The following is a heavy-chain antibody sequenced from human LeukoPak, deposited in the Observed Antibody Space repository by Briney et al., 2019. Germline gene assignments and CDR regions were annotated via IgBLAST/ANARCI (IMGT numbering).Heavy chain of an antibody. Sequence: GASVKVSCKASGYTFTSYDINWVRQATGQGLEWMGWMNPNSGNTGYAQKFQGRVTITRNTSISTAYMELSSLRSEDTAVYYCARGGDVLLWFGELLLSWGQGTLVTVSS. V-gene: IGHV1-8*03. CDR3: ARGGDVLLWFGELLLS. CDR1: GYTFTSYD. J-gene: IGHJ4*02. CDR2: MNPNSGNT. D-gene: IGHD3-10*01.